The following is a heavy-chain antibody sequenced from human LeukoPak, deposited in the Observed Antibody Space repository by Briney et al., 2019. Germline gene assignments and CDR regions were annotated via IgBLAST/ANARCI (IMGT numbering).Heavy chain of an antibody. D-gene: IGHD3-10*02. J-gene: IGHJ6*04. CDR3: AELGITMIGGV. CDR1: GFTFSSYE. V-gene: IGHV3-48*03. CDR2: ISSSGSTI. Sequence: GGSLRLSCAASGFTFSSYEMNWVRQAPGKGLEWVSYISSSGSTIYYADSVKGRFTISRDNAKNSLYLQMNSLRAEDTAVYYCAELGITMIGGVWGKGTTVTVSS.